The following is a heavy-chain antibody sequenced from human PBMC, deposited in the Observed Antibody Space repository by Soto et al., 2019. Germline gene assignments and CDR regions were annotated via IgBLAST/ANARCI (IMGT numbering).Heavy chain of an antibody. CDR3: ARGQGYDFWSGLKWFDP. Sequence: SETLSLTCAVSGGSISSGGYSWSWIRQPPGKGLEWIGYIYHSGSTYYNPSLKSRVTISVDRSKNQFSLKLSSVTAADTAVYYCARGQGYDFWSGLKWFDPWGQGTLVNVSS. CDR2: IYHSGST. V-gene: IGHV4-30-2*01. CDR1: GGSISSGGYS. D-gene: IGHD3-3*01. J-gene: IGHJ5*02.